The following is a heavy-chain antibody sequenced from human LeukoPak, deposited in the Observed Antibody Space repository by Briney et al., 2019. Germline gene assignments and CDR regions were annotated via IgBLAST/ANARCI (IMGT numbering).Heavy chain of an antibody. CDR1: GFTFSNYG. J-gene: IGHJ3*02. D-gene: IGHD3-22*01. CDR3: ARVMNYYDSSGHYYGAFDI. CDR2: ISSSSSLI. V-gene: IGHV3-48*04. Sequence: PGGSLRLSCAASGFTFSNYGMNWVRQAPGKGLEWISYISSSSSLIYYADSVRGRFTISRDNAKTSLDLLMNSLRAEDTAVYYCARVMNYYDSSGHYYGAFDIWGQGTLVTVSS.